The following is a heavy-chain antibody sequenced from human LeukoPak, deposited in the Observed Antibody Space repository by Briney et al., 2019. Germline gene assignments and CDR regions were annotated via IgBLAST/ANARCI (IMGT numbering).Heavy chain of an antibody. Sequence: GGSLRLSCAASGFTFSSYAMSWVRQAPGKGLEWVSAISGSGGSTYYADSVKSRFTISRNNSKNTLYLQMDSLRAEDTAVYYCAKGYCSSTNCYINWFDPWGQGTLVTVSS. V-gene: IGHV3-23*01. CDR2: ISGSGGST. J-gene: IGHJ5*02. CDR3: AKGYCSSTNCYINWFDP. D-gene: IGHD2-2*01. CDR1: GFTFSSYA.